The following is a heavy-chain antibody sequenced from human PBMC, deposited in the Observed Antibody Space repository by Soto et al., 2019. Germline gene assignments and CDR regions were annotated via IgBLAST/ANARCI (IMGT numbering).Heavy chain of an antibody. Sequence: QAQLVQSGAEVKKPGASANISCKASGYTFTRYNIHWVRQAAGQGREWMGIIDTRGGAADYTQRFRGRVTMTRDTSTGTVDMELSRLGSEDTAVYYCAGELPRYRVRGSFDIWGQGTMVTVSS. CDR1: GYTFTRYN. CDR2: IDTRGGAA. J-gene: IGHJ3*02. V-gene: IGHV1-46*01. CDR3: AGELPRYRVRGSFDI. D-gene: IGHD3-10*01.